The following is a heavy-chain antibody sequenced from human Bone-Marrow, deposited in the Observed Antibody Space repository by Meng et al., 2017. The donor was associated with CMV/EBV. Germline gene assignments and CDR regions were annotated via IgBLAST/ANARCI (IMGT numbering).Heavy chain of an antibody. CDR2: MNPNSGNT. Sequence: ASVKVSCKASGYTFTSYGINWVRQATGQGLEWMGWMNPNSGNTGYAQKCQGRVTITRNTSISTAYTERNSLGSEDTGVDYGVIMVRGVFSWGQGTLVTVSS. V-gene: IGHV1-8*03. D-gene: IGHD3-10*01. J-gene: IGHJ5*02. CDR3: VIMVRGVFS. CDR1: GYTFTSYG.